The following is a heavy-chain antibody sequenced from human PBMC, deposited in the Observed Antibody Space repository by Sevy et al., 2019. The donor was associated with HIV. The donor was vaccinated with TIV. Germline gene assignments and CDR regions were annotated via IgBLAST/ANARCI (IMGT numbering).Heavy chain of an antibody. J-gene: IGHJ4*02. Sequence: TESLSLTCSVSGLSMTGYYWSWIRKPPGKGLEWIGYIYYSGRTNYNPSFKSPVTISVDTSKSQFSLQLSPVTSADTAVYYCARGDGHNWYWGQGTQVLVSS. V-gene: IGHV4-59*01. CDR1: GLSMTGYY. CDR2: IYYSGRT. CDR3: ARGDGHNWY. D-gene: IGHD1-20*01.